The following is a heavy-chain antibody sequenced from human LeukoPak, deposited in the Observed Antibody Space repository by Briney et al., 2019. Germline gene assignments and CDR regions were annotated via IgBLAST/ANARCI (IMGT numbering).Heavy chain of an antibody. J-gene: IGHJ4*02. CDR2: IYHSGST. D-gene: IGHD6-19*01. Sequence: SETLSLTCAVSGYSISSGYYWGWIRQPPGKGLEWIGSIYHSGSTYYNPSLKSRVTVSVDTSKNQFSLKLSSVTAADTAVYYCARGSSGWFKDYWGQGTLVTVSS. V-gene: IGHV4-38-2*01. CDR3: ARGSSGWFKDY. CDR1: GYSISSGYY.